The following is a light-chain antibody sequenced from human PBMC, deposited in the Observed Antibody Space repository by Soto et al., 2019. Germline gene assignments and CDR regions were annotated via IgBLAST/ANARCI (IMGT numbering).Light chain of an antibody. CDR1: QSVGSY. J-gene: IGKJ4*01. CDR2: DVS. CDR3: QQRSNWPRVT. V-gene: IGKV3-11*01. Sequence: EIVLTQSPATLSLSPGERATLSCRASQSVGSYLAWYHQQPGQAPRLLIYDVSDRATGVPARFSGSGSGTDFTLTISSLEPEDFAVYYCQQRSNWPRVTFGGGTKVEIK.